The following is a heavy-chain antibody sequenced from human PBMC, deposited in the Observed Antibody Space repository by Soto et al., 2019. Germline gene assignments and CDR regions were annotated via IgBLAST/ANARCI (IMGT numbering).Heavy chain of an antibody. J-gene: IGHJ4*02. CDR1: GFTFSSYA. D-gene: IGHD5-12*01. V-gene: IGHV3-23*01. Sequence: PGGSLRLSCAASGFTFSSYAMSWVRQAPGKGLEWVSAISGSGGSTYYADSVKGRFTISRDNSKNTLYLQMNSLRAEDTAVYYCAKLGSGYDPHGDYFDYWGQGTLVTVAS. CDR2: ISGSGGST. CDR3: AKLGSGYDPHGDYFDY.